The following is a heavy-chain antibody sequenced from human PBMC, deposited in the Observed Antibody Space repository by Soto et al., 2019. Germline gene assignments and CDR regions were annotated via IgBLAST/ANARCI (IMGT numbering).Heavy chain of an antibody. CDR3: ARDEIDYGDYRKVDY. V-gene: IGHV1-18*01. CDR2: ISAYNGNT. CDR1: GYTFTSYG. J-gene: IGHJ4*02. Sequence: ASVKVSCKASGYTFTSYGISWVRQAPGQGLEWMGWISAYNGNTNYAQKLQGRVTMTTDTSTSTAYMELRSLRSDDTAVYYRARDEIDYGDYRKVDYWGQGTLVTVSS. D-gene: IGHD4-17*01.